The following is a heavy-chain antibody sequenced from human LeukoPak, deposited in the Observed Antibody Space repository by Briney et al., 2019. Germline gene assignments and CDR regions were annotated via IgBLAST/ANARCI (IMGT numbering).Heavy chain of an antibody. CDR3: ARPGVVAGTEWDFQH. D-gene: IGHD2-2*01. CDR2: FIPIFGTA. V-gene: IGHV1-69*13. J-gene: IGHJ1*01. CDR1: GGTFSSYP. Sequence: GASVKLSCKASGGTFSSYPISWVRQAPGQGLEWMGGFIPIFGTANYAQKFQGRVTITVDESTSTAYIELSSLRSEDTAVYYCARPGVVAGTEWDFQHWGEGTLVTVSS.